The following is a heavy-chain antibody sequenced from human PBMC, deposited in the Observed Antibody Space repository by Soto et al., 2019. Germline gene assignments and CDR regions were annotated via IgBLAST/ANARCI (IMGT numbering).Heavy chain of an antibody. D-gene: IGHD3-9*01. CDR3: AREDILNGYYVGFWFDP. J-gene: IGHJ5*02. CDR2: INHSGST. CDR1: GGSFSGYY. Sequence: SETLSLTCAVYGGSFSGYYWSWIRQPPGKGLEWIGEINHSGSTNYNPSLKSRVTISVDTSKNQFSLKLSSVTAADTAVYYCAREDILNGYYVGFWFDPWGQGTLVTVSS. V-gene: IGHV4-34*01.